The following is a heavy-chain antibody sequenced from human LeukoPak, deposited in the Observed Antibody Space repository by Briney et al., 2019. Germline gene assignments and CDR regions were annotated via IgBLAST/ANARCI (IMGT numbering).Heavy chain of an antibody. Sequence: GRSLRLSCAASGFTFSSYGMHWVRQAPGKGLEWVAVISYDGSNKYYADSVKGRFTISRDNSKNTLYLQMNSLRAEDTAVYYMQDDYWGQGTLVTVSS. CDR1: GFTFSSYG. J-gene: IGHJ4*02. V-gene: IGHV3-30*03. CDR3: QDDY. CDR2: ISYDGSNK. D-gene: IGHD2-2*01.